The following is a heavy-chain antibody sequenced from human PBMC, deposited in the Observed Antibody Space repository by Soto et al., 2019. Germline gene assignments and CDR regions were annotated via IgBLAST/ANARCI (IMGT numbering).Heavy chain of an antibody. Sequence: SETLSLTCAVYGGSFSPYFWSWIRQPPGKGLEWIGEINHSGSTNYNPSLTRRATLSVDTSKNQVSLKLTSVTAADTAVYYCARLASGWQYYYFDFWGRGTPVTV. CDR2: INHSGST. CDR3: ARLASGWQYYYFDF. V-gene: IGHV4-34*01. J-gene: IGHJ2*01. D-gene: IGHD6-19*01. CDR1: GGSFSPYF.